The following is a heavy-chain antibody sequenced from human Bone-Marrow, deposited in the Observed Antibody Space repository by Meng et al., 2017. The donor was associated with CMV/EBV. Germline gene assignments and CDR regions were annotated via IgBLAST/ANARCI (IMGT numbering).Heavy chain of an antibody. V-gene: IGHV1-8*02. Sequence: ASVKVSCKASGYTFTGYDMHWVRQAPGQGLEWMGWMNPNSGNTGYAQKFQGRVTMTRNTSISTAYMELSSLRSEDTAVYYCARRLTAARPRAKVWYYGMDVWGQGTTVTVSS. J-gene: IGHJ6*02. D-gene: IGHD6-6*01. CDR3: ARRLTAARPRAKVWYYGMDV. CDR2: MNPNSGNT. CDR1: GYTFTGYD.